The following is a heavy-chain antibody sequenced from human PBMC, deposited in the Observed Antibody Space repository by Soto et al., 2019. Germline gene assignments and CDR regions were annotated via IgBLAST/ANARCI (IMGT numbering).Heavy chain of an antibody. D-gene: IGHD1-26*01. CDR2: VRNRVRGYTT. CDR1: GFAFSDYF. V-gene: IGHV3-72*01. CDR3: VRDRSWSYES. Sequence: EVQLVESGGGLVQPGGSLRLSCAASGFAFSDYFIDWVRQAPGKGLEWVGRVRNRVRGYTTEYAASVKGRFTISRDDSNNSVYLQMNSLRTADTAVYYCVRDRSWSYESWGLGTLVTVS. J-gene: IGHJ5*02.